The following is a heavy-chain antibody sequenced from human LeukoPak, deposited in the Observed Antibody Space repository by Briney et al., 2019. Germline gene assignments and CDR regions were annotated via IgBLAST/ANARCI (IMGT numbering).Heavy chain of an antibody. J-gene: IGHJ6*02. CDR1: GYTFTSYD. CDR2: MNPNSGNT. V-gene: IGHV1-8*01. CDR3: ARHGYCSGGSCYKAHYYYYGMDV. D-gene: IGHD2-15*01. Sequence: ASVKVSCKASGYTFTSYDINWVRQATGQGLKWMGWMNPNSGNTGYAQKFQGRVTMTRNTSISTAYMELSSLRSEDTAVYYCARHGYCSGGSCYKAHYYYYGMDVWGQGTTVTVSS.